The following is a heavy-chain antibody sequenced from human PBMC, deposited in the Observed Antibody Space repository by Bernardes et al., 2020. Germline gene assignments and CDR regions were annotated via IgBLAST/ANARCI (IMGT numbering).Heavy chain of an antibody. J-gene: IGHJ3*02. D-gene: IGHD2-8*02. Sequence: GGSLRLSCAASGFTFSSYWMSWVRQAPGKGLEWVANIKQDGSEKYYVDSVKGRFTISRDNAKNSLYLQMNSLRAEDTAVYYCARDSGLDCTGGVCPPTRDDAFDIWGQGTMVTVSS. CDR2: IKQDGSEK. CDR1: GFTFSSYW. CDR3: ARDSGLDCTGGVCPPTRDDAFDI. V-gene: IGHV3-7*01.